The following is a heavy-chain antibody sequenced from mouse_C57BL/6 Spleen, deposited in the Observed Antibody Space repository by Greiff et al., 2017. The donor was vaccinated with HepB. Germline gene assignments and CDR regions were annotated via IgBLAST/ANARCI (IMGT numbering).Heavy chain of an antibody. D-gene: IGHD2-4*01. J-gene: IGHJ3*01. CDR3: ARSRYYDYDDGFAY. CDR2: IHPNSGST. Sequence: VQLQQPGAELVKPGASVKLSCKASGYTFTSYWMHWVKQRPGQGLEWIGMIHPNSGSTNYNEKFKSKATLTVDKSSSTAYMQLSNLTSEDSAVYYCARSRYYDYDDGFAYWGQGTLVTVSA. CDR1: GYTFTSYW. V-gene: IGHV1-64*01.